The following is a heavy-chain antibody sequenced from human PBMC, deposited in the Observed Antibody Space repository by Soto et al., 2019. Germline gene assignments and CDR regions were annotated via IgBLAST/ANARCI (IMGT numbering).Heavy chain of an antibody. Sequence: PSETLSLTCTVSGGSVSSGSYYWSWIRQPPGKGLEWIGYIYYSGSTNYNPSLKSRVTISVDTSKNQFSLKLSSVTAADTAVYYCARAHLYYYGSGRWFDPWGQGTLVTVSS. CDR1: GGSVSSGSYY. V-gene: IGHV4-61*01. CDR3: ARAHLYYYGSGRWFDP. CDR2: IYYSGST. D-gene: IGHD3-10*01. J-gene: IGHJ5*02.